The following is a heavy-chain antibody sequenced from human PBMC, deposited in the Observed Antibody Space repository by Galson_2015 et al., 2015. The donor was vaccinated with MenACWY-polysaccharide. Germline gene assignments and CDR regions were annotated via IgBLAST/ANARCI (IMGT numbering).Heavy chain of an antibody. Sequence: SLRLSCAASGFTFSSYGMHWVRQAPGKGLEWVTFISSDGSNKYYAGSVKGRFTISRDDSKNTLYLQMNSLRAEDTAVYYCAQGLKVGVTESFQHWGQGTLVTVSS. CDR3: AQGLKVGVTESFQH. V-gene: IGHV3-30*18. D-gene: IGHD1-26*01. J-gene: IGHJ1*01. CDR2: ISSDGSNK. CDR1: GFTFSSYG.